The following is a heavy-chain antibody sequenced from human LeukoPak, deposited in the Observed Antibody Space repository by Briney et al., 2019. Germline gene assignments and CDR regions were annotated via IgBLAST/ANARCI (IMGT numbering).Heavy chain of an antibody. D-gene: IGHD1-26*01. J-gene: IGHJ4*02. CDR2: ISGSSSYT. CDR3: ARGEYGIVAAGNDY. CDR1: GFTFSRYS. V-gene: IGHV3-21*01. Sequence: PGGSLRLSCAASGFTFSRYSMNWFRQFPGKGLEWVSSISGSSSYTYYADSVKGRFTSSRDNAKNSLYLQMNSLGAEDTAVYYCARGEYGIVAAGNDYWGQGTLVTVSS.